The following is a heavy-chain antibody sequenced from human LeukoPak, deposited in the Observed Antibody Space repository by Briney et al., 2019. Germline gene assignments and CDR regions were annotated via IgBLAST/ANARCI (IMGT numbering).Heavy chain of an antibody. Sequence: SQTLSLTCTVSGVSINNGDDYWSWIRQPPGKGPEWIGNIYFSGNTYYNPSLKSRVTISVDSSKNQFSLKLSSVTAADTAVYYCARVEKKQWLARRDAFDIWGQGTMVTVSS. CDR3: ARVEKKQWLARRDAFDI. J-gene: IGHJ3*02. V-gene: IGHV4-30-4*08. CDR2: IYFSGNT. CDR1: GVSINNGDDY. D-gene: IGHD6-19*01.